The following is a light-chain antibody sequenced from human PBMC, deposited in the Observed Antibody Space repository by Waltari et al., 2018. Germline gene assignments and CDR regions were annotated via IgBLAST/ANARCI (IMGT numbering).Light chain of an antibody. Sequence: SYELTQPPSVSVSPGQTASIPCSGDKLGGKYAYWYQQKPGQSPIVVIYQDTMLPAGIHERSSGSNSGNAATLTISGTQAMDEADYYCQAWDSSTEHVVFGGGTKLTVL. J-gene: IGLJ2*01. CDR3: QAWDSSTEHVV. V-gene: IGLV3-1*01. CDR1: KLGGKY. CDR2: QDT.